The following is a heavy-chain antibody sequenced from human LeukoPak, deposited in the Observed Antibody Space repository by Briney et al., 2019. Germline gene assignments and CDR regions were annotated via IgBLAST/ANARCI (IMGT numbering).Heavy chain of an antibody. CDR1: SGSISSSTYY. V-gene: IGHV4-39*07. CDR3: ARDEWTYDILTGSSRYYYYMDV. J-gene: IGHJ6*03. Sequence: SETLSLTCTVSSGSISSSTYYWGWIRQPPGKGLEWIGTIYYTGSTYYNPSLKSRVTISVDTSKNQFSLKLTSVTAADTAVYYCARDEWTYDILTGSSRYYYYMDVWGKGTTVTVSS. CDR2: IYYTGST. D-gene: IGHD3-9*01.